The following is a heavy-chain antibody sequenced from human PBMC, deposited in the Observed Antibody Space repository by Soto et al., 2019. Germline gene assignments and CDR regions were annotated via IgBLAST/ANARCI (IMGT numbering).Heavy chain of an antibody. D-gene: IGHD3-22*01. J-gene: IGHJ6*02. CDR1: GFNFNKYA. CDR2: TSFDGTDK. CDR3: ARDINYYARSGYSHRGMDV. Sequence: QVQLVESGGGVVQPGRSLRLFCAASGFNFNKYAMHWVRQAPGKGLEWVAVTSFDGTDKYSDSVRGRLTISRDNSKNPVELQVNSLRTEDTAVYFCARDINYYARSGYSHRGMDVWGQGTTVTVSS. V-gene: IGHV3-30-3*01.